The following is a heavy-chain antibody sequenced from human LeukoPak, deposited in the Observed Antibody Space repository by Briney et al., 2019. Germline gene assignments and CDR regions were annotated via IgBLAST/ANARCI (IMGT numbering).Heavy chain of an antibody. J-gene: IGHJ4*02. CDR3: ARDNEYCTGGTCRLDY. CDR1: GFAFDDYA. V-gene: IGHV3-43*02. Sequence: GGSLRLSCAASGFAFDDYAMHWVRQAPGKGLEWVSLISGDGGSTYYADSVKGRFTISRDNSKNSLYLQMNSLRAEDTAVYYCARDNEYCTGGTCRLDYWGQGALVTVSS. D-gene: IGHD2-15*01. CDR2: ISGDGGST.